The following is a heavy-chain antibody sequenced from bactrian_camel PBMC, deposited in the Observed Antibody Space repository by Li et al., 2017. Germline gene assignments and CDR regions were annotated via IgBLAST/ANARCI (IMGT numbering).Heavy chain of an antibody. CDR2: IWMSGNT. Sequence: HVQLVESGGGSVQAGGSLRLSCVASGWAFSELCVGWFRQAPGKERERVASIWMSGNTDYPDSMKGSFTISQDNAKNTVYLQMNNLNPEDTAVYFCTANSPLGRAGNCWGQGTQVTVS. J-gene: IGHJ4*01. CDR3: TANSPLGRAGNC. CDR1: GWAFSELC. D-gene: IGHD1*01. V-gene: IGHV3S53*01.